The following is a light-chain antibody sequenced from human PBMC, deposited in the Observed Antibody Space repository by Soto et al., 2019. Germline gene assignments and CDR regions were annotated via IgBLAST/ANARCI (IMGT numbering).Light chain of an antibody. J-gene: IGKJ1*01. V-gene: IGKV3-20*01. Sequence: EIVLTQSPGTLSLSPGERATLSCRASQSVSSSYLAWYQQKPGQAPRLLIYGASSRATGIPDRFSGSGSGKDFTLTISRLEPEDFAVYYCQQYGSSPHWKFGQGTKVDI. CDR3: QQYGSSPHWK. CDR2: GAS. CDR1: QSVSSSY.